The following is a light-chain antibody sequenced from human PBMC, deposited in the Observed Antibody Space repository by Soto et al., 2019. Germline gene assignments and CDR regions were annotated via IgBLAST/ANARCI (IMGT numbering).Light chain of an antibody. CDR1: SGHSNYA. Sequence: QSVLTQSPSASASLGASVKLTCTLSSGHSNYAIAWHQQQPEKGPRYLMKLNSDGSHSKGDGIPDRFSGSSSGAERYLTISSLQSEDEADYYCQTWGTDIHHVVFAGGTKVTVL. CDR3: QTWGTDIHHVV. J-gene: IGLJ2*01. V-gene: IGLV4-69*01. CDR2: LNSDGSH.